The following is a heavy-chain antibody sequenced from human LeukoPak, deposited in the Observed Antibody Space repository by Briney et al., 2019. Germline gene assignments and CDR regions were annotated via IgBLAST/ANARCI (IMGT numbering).Heavy chain of an antibody. D-gene: IGHD3-16*01. CDR3: AKHALGSSKYYDL. V-gene: IGHV3-23*01. Sequence: GGSLRLSCAASGFAFSSYSMSWVRQAPGKGLEWVSVISGGGGGVTYYAESVKGRFTISRGNSKNTLYLQMNSLRADDAAVYSCAKHALGSSKYYDLWGQGTLVTVSS. CDR2: ISGGGGGVT. CDR1: GFAFSSYS. J-gene: IGHJ4*02.